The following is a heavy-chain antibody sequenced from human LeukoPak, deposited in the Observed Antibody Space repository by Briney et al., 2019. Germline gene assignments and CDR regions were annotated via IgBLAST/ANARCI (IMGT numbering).Heavy chain of an antibody. CDR3: ARDRGARGRGLA. CDR1: GFTFRIYG. D-gene: IGHD3-10*01. CDR2: ISDTSDI. J-gene: IGHJ4*02. Sequence: PGGSLRLSCAASGFTFRIYGMNWVRQAPGKGLEWVSSISDTSDISYADSVKGRFTVSRDNAKNSVFLQMNSLRLEGTAVYYCARDRGARGRGLAWGQGTLVSVSS. V-gene: IGHV3-21*06.